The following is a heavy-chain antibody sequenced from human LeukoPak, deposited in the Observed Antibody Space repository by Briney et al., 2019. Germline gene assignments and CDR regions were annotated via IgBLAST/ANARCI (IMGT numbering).Heavy chain of an antibody. J-gene: IGHJ5*02. CDR1: GDSFSSNNY. D-gene: IGHD3-16*01. CDR2: IYRSGAT. Sequence: SETLSLTCAVSGDSFSSNNYWTWVRQPPGKGLEWIGEIYRSGATNYNPSLKSRVTVSLDKSKNQFSLRLNSVTAADTAVYYCARHYGPWGQGTLVTVSS. CDR3: ARHYGP. V-gene: IGHV4-4*02.